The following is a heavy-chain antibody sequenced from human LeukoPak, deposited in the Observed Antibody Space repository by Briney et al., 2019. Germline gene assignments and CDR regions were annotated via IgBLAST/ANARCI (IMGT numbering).Heavy chain of an antibody. CDR3: ARGGRGYSYGRLDY. D-gene: IGHD5-18*01. CDR1: GYTFTSYG. V-gene: IGHV1-18*04. J-gene: IGHJ4*02. Sequence: ASVKVSCKAPGYTFTSYGISWVRRAPGQGLEWMGWISAYNGNTNYAQKLQGRVTMTTDTSTSTAYMELRSLRSDDTAVYYCARGGRGYSYGRLDYWGQGTLVTVSS. CDR2: ISAYNGNT.